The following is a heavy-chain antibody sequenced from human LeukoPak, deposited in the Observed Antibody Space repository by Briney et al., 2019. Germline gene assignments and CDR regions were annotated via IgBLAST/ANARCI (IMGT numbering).Heavy chain of an antibody. V-gene: IGHV3-9*01. CDR3: AKACLRYSSGWTPIDY. Sequence: PGRSLRLSCAASGFTFDDYAMHWVRQAPGKGLEWVSGISWNSGSIGYADSVKGRFTISRDNAKNSLYLQMNSLRAEDTALYYCAKACLRYSSGWTPIDYWGQGTLVTVSS. J-gene: IGHJ4*02. D-gene: IGHD6-19*01. CDR1: GFTFDDYA. CDR2: ISWNSGSI.